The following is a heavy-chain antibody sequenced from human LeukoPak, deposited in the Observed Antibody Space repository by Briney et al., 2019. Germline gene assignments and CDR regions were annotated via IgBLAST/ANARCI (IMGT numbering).Heavy chain of an antibody. D-gene: IGHD6-19*01. CDR2: ISSSSSYI. V-gene: IGHV3-21*01. CDR1: GFTFSSYA. CDR3: AKDLGPVALNGGDY. Sequence: GGSLRLSCAASGFTFSSYAMHWVRQAPGKGLEWVSSISSSSSYIYYADSVKGRFTISRDNAKNSLYLQMNSLRPDDTAVYYCAKDLGPVALNGGDYWGQGTLVTVSS. J-gene: IGHJ4*02.